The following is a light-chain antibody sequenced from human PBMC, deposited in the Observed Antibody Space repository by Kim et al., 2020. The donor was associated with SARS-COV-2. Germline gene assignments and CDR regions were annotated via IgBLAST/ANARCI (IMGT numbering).Light chain of an antibody. V-gene: IGKV1-39*01. CDR2: TAS. CDR1: QIINNY. Sequence: ASIGDRGTITCRASQIINNYVNWYQWKPGKAPQLLIYTASSLHSGVPSRFSGSGSGTDFTLTISSLRPEDFAIYYCQQSYTTPWTFGQGTKVDIK. CDR3: QQSYTTPWT. J-gene: IGKJ1*01.